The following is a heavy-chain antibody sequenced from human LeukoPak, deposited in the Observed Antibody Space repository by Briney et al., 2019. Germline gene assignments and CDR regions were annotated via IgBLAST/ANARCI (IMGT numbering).Heavy chain of an antibody. V-gene: IGHV3-7*01. Sequence: GSLRLSCAASGFIFRSYWMSWVRQAPGKGLEWVANIKEDGSEKYYVGSVKGRFTISRDNAENSLYLQMNSLRAEDTAVYYCAAYGIAAAGSDYWGQGTLVTVSS. CDR1: GFIFRSYW. D-gene: IGHD6-13*01. CDR3: AAYGIAAAGSDY. CDR2: IKEDGSEK. J-gene: IGHJ4*02.